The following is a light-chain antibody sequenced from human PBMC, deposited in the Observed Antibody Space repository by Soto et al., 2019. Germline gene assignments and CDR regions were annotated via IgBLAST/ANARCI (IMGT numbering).Light chain of an antibody. V-gene: IGKV3-20*01. CDR1: QSVSSSY. J-gene: IGKJ1*01. Sequence: EIVLTQSPGTLSLSPGERATLSCRAGQSVSSSYLAWYQQKPGQAPRLLIYGASSRATGIPDRFSGSGSGTDFTLTISRLEPEDFAVYYCQQYGSSPTGTFGQGTKV. CDR3: QQYGSSPTGT. CDR2: GAS.